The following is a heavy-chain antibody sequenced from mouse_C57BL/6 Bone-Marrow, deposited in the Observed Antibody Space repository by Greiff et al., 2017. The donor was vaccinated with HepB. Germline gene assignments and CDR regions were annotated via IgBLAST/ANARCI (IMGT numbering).Heavy chain of an antibody. CDR3: ASSYYYGSSYGFDV. CDR1: GYTFTSYW. J-gene: IGHJ1*03. Sequence: VQLQQSGAELVKPGASVKMSCKASGYTFTSYWITWVKQRPRQGLEWIGDIYPGSGSTNYNEKFKSKATLTVDTSSSTAYMQLSSLTSEDSAVYYCASSYYYGSSYGFDVWGTGTTVTVSS. CDR2: IYPGSGST. V-gene: IGHV1-55*01. D-gene: IGHD1-1*01.